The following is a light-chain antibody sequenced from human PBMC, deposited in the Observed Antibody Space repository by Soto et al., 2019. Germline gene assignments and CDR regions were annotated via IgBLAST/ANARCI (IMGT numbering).Light chain of an antibody. CDR1: SSNIGNNY. V-gene: IGLV1-47*01. J-gene: IGLJ2*01. Sequence: QSVLTQPPSASGTPGQRVTISCSGTSSNIGNNYVSWYQQLPGTAPNLLIYRNNQRPSGVPDRFSGSKSGTSASLAISGLRSDDEADYYCAAWDDSLSGVVFGGGTKLTVL. CDR3: AAWDDSLSGVV. CDR2: RNN.